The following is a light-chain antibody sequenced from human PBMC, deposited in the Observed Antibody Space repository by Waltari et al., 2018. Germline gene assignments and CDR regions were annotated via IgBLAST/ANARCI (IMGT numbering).Light chain of an antibody. J-gene: IGLJ2*01. CDR1: SSDVGGYND. CDR2: DVK. V-gene: IGLV2-14*03. Sequence: QSALTQPASVSGSPGQSISISCTGTSSDVGGYNDAPWYPQHPGKAPKLMIFDVKNRPSGVSNRFSGSKSGNPASLTVSGLQAEDEADYYCSAYISSSTLELFGGGTRLTVL. CDR3: SAYISSSTLEL.